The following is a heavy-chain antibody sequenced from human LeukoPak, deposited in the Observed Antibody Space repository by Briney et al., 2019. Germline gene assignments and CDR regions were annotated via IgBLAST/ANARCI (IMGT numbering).Heavy chain of an antibody. CDR1: GGSISSGGYY. J-gene: IGHJ4*02. CDR2: IYYSGST. Sequence: PSETLSLTCTVSGGSISSGGYYWSWIRQHPGKGLEWIGYIYYSGSTYYNPSLKGRVTISVDTSKNQFSLKLSSVTAADTAVYYCARGQDYYDSSGYYYVYWGQGTLVTVSS. V-gene: IGHV4-31*03. D-gene: IGHD3-22*01. CDR3: ARGQDYYDSSGYYYVY.